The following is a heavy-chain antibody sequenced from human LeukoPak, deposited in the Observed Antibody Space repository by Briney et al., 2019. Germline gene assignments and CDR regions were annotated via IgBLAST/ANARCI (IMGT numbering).Heavy chain of an antibody. CDR3: AKDYDLAAQRGDY. CDR2: ISGSGGST. V-gene: IGHV3-23*01. CDR1: GFTFSSYA. D-gene: IGHD5-12*01. J-gene: IGHJ4*02. Sequence: AGGSLRLSCAASGFTFSSYAMSWVRQAPGKGLEWVSGISGSGGSTYYADSVKGRLTISRDNSKNTLYLQMNSLRAEDTAVYYCAKDYDLAAQRGDYWGQGTLVTVSS.